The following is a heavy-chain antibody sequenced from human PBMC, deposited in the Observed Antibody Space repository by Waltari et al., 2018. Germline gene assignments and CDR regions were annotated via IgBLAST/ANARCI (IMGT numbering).Heavy chain of an antibody. D-gene: IGHD5-12*01. CDR2: IWYDGSNR. CDR1: GFRFHSYA. CDR3: ARDRRQVFRYIDY. Sequence: LRLSCAASGFRFHSYAMHWVRQAPGKGLEWVAVIWYDGSNRYYADSVKGRFTISRDNFKNTVYLQMNSLRAEDTAVYYCARDRRQVFRYIDYWGQGILVTVSS. J-gene: IGHJ4*02. V-gene: IGHV3-33*01.